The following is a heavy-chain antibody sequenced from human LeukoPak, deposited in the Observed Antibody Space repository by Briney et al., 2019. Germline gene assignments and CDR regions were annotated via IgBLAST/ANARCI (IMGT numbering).Heavy chain of an antibody. CDR1: GYTFTNYY. J-gene: IGHJ6*03. Sequence: ASVKVSCKASGYTFTNYYIHWVRLAPGQGLEWMGIINPSGGSADYAQRLQDRVTMTRDTSTSAVYMELSSLRSEDTAVYYCARGITGTTGPYYYYMDVWGKGTTVTVSS. V-gene: IGHV1-46*04. CDR3: ARGITGTTGPYYYYMDV. CDR2: INPSGGSA. D-gene: IGHD1-7*01.